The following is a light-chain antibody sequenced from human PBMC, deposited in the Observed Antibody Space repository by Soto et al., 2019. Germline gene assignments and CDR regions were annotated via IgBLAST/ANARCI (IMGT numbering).Light chain of an antibody. V-gene: IGKV1-27*01. Sequence: DIQMTQSPSSVSASVGDRFIITCRASLTITSWVAWYQQVPGKAPKLLIYDASTLQSGVPSRFSGSGSGTDFTLTINSLQPEDVATYYCQKYKSAPYTFGPGTKVDIK. CDR2: DAS. CDR3: QKYKSAPYT. J-gene: IGKJ3*01. CDR1: LTITSW.